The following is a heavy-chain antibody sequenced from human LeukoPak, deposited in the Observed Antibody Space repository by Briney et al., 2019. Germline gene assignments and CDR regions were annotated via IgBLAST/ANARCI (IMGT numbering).Heavy chain of an antibody. V-gene: IGHV3-48*02. CDR3: ARDSYGSPDY. CDR2: ITSKNNGM. D-gene: IGHD2-15*01. Sequence: PGGSLRLSCAASGFTFSGNGMNWVRQAPGKGLEWVSYITSKNNGMYYADSVKGRFTISRDNAKNSLELQMNSLRDEDTAVYYCARDSYGSPDYWGQGTLVTVSS. CDR1: GFTFSGNG. J-gene: IGHJ4*02.